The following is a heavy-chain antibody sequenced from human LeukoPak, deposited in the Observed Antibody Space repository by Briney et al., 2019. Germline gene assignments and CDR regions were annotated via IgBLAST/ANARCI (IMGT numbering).Heavy chain of an antibody. CDR2: MNPNSGNT. CDR1: GYAFTSYD. J-gene: IGHJ6*02. CDR3: ARAQYSSGCYYYYYYGMDV. Sequence: GASVKVSCKASGYAFTSYDINWVRQATGQGLEWMGWMNPNSGNTGYAQKFQGRVTMTRNTSISTAYMELSSLRSEDTAVYYCARAQYSSGCYYYYYYGMDVWGQGTTVTVSS. V-gene: IGHV1-8*01. D-gene: IGHD6-19*01.